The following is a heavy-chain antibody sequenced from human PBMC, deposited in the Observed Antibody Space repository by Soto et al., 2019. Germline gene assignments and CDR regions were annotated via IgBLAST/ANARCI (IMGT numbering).Heavy chain of an antibody. Sequence: QITLKESGPTLVKPTQTLTLTCTFSGFSLSTSGVGVGWIRQPPGKALEWLALIYWDDDKRYSPSLKSRLTIPKATSKSQVVLTRTNMDPVDTATYYCAHNRLGSGSYSWYFDLWGRGTLVTVSS. V-gene: IGHV2-5*02. CDR1: GFSLSTSGVG. CDR3: AHNRLGSGSYSWYFDL. CDR2: IYWDDDK. J-gene: IGHJ2*01. D-gene: IGHD3-10*01.